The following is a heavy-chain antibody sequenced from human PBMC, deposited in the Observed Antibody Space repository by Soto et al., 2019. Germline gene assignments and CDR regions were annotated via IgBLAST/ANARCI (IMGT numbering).Heavy chain of an antibody. J-gene: IGHJ6*02. Sequence: QVQLVQSGAEVKKPGASVKVSCKASGYTFTSYDINWVRQATGQGLEWMGWMNPNSGNTGYAQKFQGRVTMTRNTPISTAYMELSSLRSEDTAVYYCAVKLRFLEWLSPGLDVWGQGTTVTVSS. CDR2: MNPNSGNT. CDR3: AVKLRFLEWLSPGLDV. D-gene: IGHD3-3*01. CDR1: GYTFTSYD. V-gene: IGHV1-8*01.